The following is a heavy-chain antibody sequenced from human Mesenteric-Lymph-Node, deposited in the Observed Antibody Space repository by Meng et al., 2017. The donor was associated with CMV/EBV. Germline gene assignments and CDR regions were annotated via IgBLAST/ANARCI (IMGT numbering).Heavy chain of an antibody. CDR1: GGSTSRYY. D-gene: IGHD1-26*01. J-gene: IGHJ4*02. CDR3: ARTSWDLIYHFDS. Sequence: SETLSLTCTVSGGSTSRYYWSWIRQPPGRGLEWIGYIYYSGSTNYNPSLKSRVAISVDASKNQFTLKLSSVTAADTAVYYCARTSWDLIYHFDSWGQGTLVTVSS. V-gene: IGHV4-59*01. CDR2: IYYSGST.